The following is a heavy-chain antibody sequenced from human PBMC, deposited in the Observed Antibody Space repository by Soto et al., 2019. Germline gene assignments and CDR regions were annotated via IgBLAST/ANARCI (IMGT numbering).Heavy chain of an antibody. CDR1: GFTFSSYA. J-gene: IGHJ4*02. CDR3: AKDKTPGGVLMVYASN. Sequence: EVQLLESGGGLVQPGGSLRLSCAASGFTFSSYAMSWVRQAPGEGLEWVSAISGSGGSTYYADSVKGRFTISRDNSKNTLYLQMNSLRAEDTAVYYCAKDKTPGGVLMVYASNWGQGTLVTVSS. D-gene: IGHD2-8*01. V-gene: IGHV3-23*01. CDR2: ISGSGGST.